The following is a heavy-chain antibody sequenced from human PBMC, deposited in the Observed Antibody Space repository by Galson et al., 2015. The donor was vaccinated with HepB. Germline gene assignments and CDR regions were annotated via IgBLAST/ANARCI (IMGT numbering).Heavy chain of an antibody. CDR2: MSDSGSST. CDR3: ARGDFVWGTYPYWYFDL. J-gene: IGHJ2*01. D-gene: IGHD3-16*02. Sequence: SLRLSCAASGFTFNTYAMNWVRQAPGKGLEWVSIMSDSGSSTYYADSVKGRFTISRDNSKNTLYLQMNSLRAEDTAVYYCARGDFVWGTYPYWYFDLWGLGTLVTVSS. V-gene: IGHV3-23*01. CDR1: GFTFNTYA.